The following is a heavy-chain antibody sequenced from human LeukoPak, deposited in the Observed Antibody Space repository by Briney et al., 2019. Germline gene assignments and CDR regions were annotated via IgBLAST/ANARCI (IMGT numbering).Heavy chain of an antibody. V-gene: IGHV4-38-2*01. CDR2: IYHSGST. J-gene: IGHJ6*03. D-gene: IGHD1-26*01. CDR1: GYSISSGYY. CDR3: ARSWDYYYYYYMDV. Sequence: SETLSLTCAVSGYSISSGYYWGWLRPPPGEGLEWIGSIYHSGSTYYNPSLKSRVTISVDTSKHQFSLKLSSVTAADTAVYYCARSWDYYYYYYMDVWGKGTTVTVSS.